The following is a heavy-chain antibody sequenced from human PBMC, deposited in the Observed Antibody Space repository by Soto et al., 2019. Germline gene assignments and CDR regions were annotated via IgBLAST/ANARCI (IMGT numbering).Heavy chain of an antibody. V-gene: IGHV3-23*01. CDR3: AKDNSYYDFWSGYE. Sequence: PGGSLRLSCAASGFTFSSYAMSWVRQAPGKGLEWVSAISGSGGSTYYADSVKGRFTISRDNSKNTLYLQMNSLGAEDTAVYYCAKDNSYYDFWSGYEWGQGTLVTVSS. J-gene: IGHJ4*02. CDR2: ISGSGGST. CDR1: GFTFSSYA. D-gene: IGHD3-3*01.